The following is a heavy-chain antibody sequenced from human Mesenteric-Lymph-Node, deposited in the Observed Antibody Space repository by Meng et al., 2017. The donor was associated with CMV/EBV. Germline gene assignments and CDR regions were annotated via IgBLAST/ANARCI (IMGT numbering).Heavy chain of an antibody. V-gene: IGHV4-59*01. CDR2: IYYSGST. CDR3: ARGLWITDAYFYGSGGPGYFDY. Sequence: TYYWSWIRQPPGKGLEWIGYIYYSGSTNYTPSLKSRVTISMDRSENQFSLKLNSVTAADTAVYYCARGLWITDAYFYGSGGPGYFDYWGQGTLVTVSS. D-gene: IGHD3-10*01. J-gene: IGHJ4*02. CDR1: TYY.